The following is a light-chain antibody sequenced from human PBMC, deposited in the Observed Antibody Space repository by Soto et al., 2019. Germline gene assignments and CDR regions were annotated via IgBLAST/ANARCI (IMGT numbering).Light chain of an antibody. Sequence: EISXTQSRAIVSVSAGECXTLSGRASQSVSSHVVWYQQKPGQAPRLLIYGASTRATGIPARFSGSGSGTEFTLTISSLQSEDFAVYYCQQYNNWPPTTFGQGTLLAVK. CDR2: GAS. J-gene: IGKJ5*01. CDR1: QSVSSH. V-gene: IGKV3-15*01. CDR3: QQYNNWPPTT.